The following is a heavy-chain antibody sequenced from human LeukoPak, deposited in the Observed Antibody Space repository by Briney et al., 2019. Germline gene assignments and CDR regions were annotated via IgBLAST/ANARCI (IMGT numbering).Heavy chain of an antibody. CDR1: GGSTSSTNYY. D-gene: IGHD3-10*01. CDR2: IYYNGRT. J-gene: IGHJ5*02. CDR3: ARGGYYGSGNDFRFDP. V-gene: IGHV4-39*07. Sequence: SETLSLICSVSGGSTSSTNYYWGWIRQPPGKGLEGIGSIYYNGRTYYNPSLKSRVTISVDTSKNQFSLKLKSVTAADTAVYYCARGGYYGSGNDFRFDPWGQGTLVTVSS.